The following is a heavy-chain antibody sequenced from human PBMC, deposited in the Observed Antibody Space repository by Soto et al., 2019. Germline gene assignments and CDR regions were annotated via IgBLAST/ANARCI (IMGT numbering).Heavy chain of an antibody. CDR3: CCIEQRFLEWLFTDS. D-gene: IGHD3-3*01. V-gene: IGHV4-31*03. Sequence: PSETLSLTCTVSGGSISSGRYYWTWIRQHQGKGLEWIGYIYHSGNTYYNPSLKSRSSISLDTSKNQFSLKLNSVTVADTAVYYCCCIEQRFLEWLFTDSWGQGTLVTVSS. J-gene: IGHJ4*02. CDR2: IYHSGNT. CDR1: GGSISSGRYY.